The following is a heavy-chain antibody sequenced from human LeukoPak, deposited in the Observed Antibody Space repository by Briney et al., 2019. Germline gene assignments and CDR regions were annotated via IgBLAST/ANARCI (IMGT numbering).Heavy chain of an antibody. CDR3: ARLPEVGATGDDAFDI. V-gene: IGHV5-51*01. CDR1: GYSFTSYW. D-gene: IGHD1-26*01. Sequence: GESLKISCKGSGYSFTSYWIGWVRQMPGKGLEWMGIIYPGDSDPRYSPSFQGQVTISADKSIRTAYLQWSSLKASETAMYYCARLPEVGATGDDAFDIWGQGTMVTVSS. CDR2: IYPGDSDP. J-gene: IGHJ3*02.